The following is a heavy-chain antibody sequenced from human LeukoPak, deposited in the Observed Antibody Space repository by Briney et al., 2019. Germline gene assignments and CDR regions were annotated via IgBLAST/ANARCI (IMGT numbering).Heavy chain of an antibody. J-gene: IGHJ4*02. CDR3: ARGRPTKEKKEYFDY. D-gene: IGHD1-14*01. V-gene: IGHV3-30-3*01. CDR2: ISYDGSNK. CDR1: GFTFSSYA. Sequence: GGSLRLSCAASGFTFSSYAMHWVRQAPGKGLEWVAVISYDGSNKYYADSVKGRFTISRDNSKNTLYLQMNSLRAEDTAVYYCARGRPTKEKKEYFDYWGQGTLVTVSS.